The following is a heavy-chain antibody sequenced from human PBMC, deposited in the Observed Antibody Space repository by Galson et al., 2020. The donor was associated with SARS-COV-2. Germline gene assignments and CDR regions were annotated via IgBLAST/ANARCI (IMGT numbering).Heavy chain of an antibody. CDR3: ARARRFYDPQDAFNN. CDR2: ISSSSSDI. J-gene: IGHJ3*02. V-gene: IGHV3-21*01. D-gene: IGHD3-16*01. CDR1: GFTFSSYT. Sequence: GGSLRLSCAASGFTFSSYTMNWVRQAPGKGLEWVSSISSSSSDIYYADSVKGRVTISRDNAKNSLHLQMNSLRAEDTAVYYCARARRFYDPQDAFNNWGQGTRVTVSS.